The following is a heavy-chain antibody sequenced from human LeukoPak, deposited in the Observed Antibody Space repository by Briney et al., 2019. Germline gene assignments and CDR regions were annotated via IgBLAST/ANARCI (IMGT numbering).Heavy chain of an antibody. CDR1: GGSFSGYY. Sequence: SETLSLTCAVYGGSFSGYYWSWIRQPPGKGLEWIGEINHSGSTNYNPSLKSRVTISVDTSKNQFSLKLSSVTAADTAVYYCARGGTVYNWNFRAFDIWGQGTMVTVSS. D-gene: IGHD1-7*01. J-gene: IGHJ3*02. V-gene: IGHV4-34*01. CDR2: INHSGST. CDR3: ARGGTVYNWNFRAFDI.